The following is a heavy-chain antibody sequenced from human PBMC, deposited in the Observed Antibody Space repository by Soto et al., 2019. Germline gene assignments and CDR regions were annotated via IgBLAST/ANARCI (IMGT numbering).Heavy chain of an antibody. D-gene: IGHD6-19*01. CDR3: ARGLAPSSGWYWGY. V-gene: IGHV1-2*04. CDR2: INPNSGGT. CDR1: GYTFTGYY. Sequence: ASVKVSCKASGYTFTGYYMHWVRQAPGQGLEWMGWINPNSGGTNYAQKFQGWVTMTRDTSISTAYMELSRLRSDDTAVYYCARGLAPSSGWYWGYWGQGTLVTVSS. J-gene: IGHJ4*02.